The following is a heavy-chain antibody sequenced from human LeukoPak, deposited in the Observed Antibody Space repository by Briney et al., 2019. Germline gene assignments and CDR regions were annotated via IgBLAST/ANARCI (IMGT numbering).Heavy chain of an antibody. CDR2: ISGSGGST. J-gene: IGHJ4*02. V-gene: IGHV3-23*01. CDR1: GFTFSRYA. Sequence: PGGSLRLSCAASGFTFSRYAMSWVRQAPGKGLEWVSAISGSGGSTYYADSVKGRFTISRDNSKNTLYLQMNSLRAEDTAVYYCAKGEYYYDSSGHFDYWGQGTLVTVSS. CDR3: AKGEYYYDSSGHFDY. D-gene: IGHD3-22*01.